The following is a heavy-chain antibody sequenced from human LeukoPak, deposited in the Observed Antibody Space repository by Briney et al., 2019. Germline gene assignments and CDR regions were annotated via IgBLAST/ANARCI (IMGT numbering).Heavy chain of an antibody. CDR1: GGTFSSYA. V-gene: IGHV1-2*02. Sequence: ASVKVSCKASGGTFSSYAISWVRQAPGQGLEWMGGINPNSGGTNYAQKSQGRVTMTRDTSISTAYMELSRLRSDDTAVYYCAREIDHDFIYPPQDGMDVWGQGTTVTVSS. J-gene: IGHJ6*02. D-gene: IGHD2-2*02. CDR2: INPNSGGT. CDR3: AREIDHDFIYPPQDGMDV.